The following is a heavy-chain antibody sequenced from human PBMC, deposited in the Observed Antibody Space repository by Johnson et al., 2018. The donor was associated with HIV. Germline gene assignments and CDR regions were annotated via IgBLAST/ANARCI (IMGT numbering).Heavy chain of an antibody. J-gene: IGHJ3*02. V-gene: IGHV3-7*01. D-gene: IGHD2-21*02. CDR2: IKQDGSEK. Sequence: EVLLLESGGGLVHSGGSLRLSCPASEFTFSSYWMSWVRQAPGKGLEWVANIKQDGSEKYYVDSVKGRFTISRDNAKNSLYLQMNSLRAEDTAVYYCARDPAHCGGDCDPSDAFDIWGQGTMVTVSS. CDR3: ARDPAHCGGDCDPSDAFDI. CDR1: EFTFSSYW.